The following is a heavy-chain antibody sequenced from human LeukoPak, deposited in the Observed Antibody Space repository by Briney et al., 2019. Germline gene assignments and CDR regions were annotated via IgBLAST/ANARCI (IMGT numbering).Heavy chain of an antibody. CDR1: GYSFTSYW. CDR2: IYPGDSDT. CDR3: ARGDIRYNWNYVWFDP. Sequence: GESLKISCKGSGYSFTSYWIGWVRQMPGKGLEWMGIIYPGDSDTRYSPSFQGQVTISADNSISTAYLQWSSLKASDTAMYYCARGDIRYNWNYVWFDPWGQGTLVTVSS. J-gene: IGHJ5*02. V-gene: IGHV5-51*01. D-gene: IGHD1-7*01.